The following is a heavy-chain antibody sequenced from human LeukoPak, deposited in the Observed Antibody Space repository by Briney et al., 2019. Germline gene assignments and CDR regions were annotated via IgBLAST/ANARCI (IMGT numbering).Heavy chain of an antibody. D-gene: IGHD2/OR15-2a*01. CDR1: GFTFSSSE. Sequence: GGSLRLSCAASGFTFSSSEMNWVRQAPGKGLEVVSYISSSGSTIYYADSVKGRFTISRDNAKNSLYLQMNSLRAEDTAVYYCARDGLLPGYWGQGTLVTVSS. CDR2: ISSSGSTI. J-gene: IGHJ4*02. V-gene: IGHV3-48*03. CDR3: ARDGLLPGY.